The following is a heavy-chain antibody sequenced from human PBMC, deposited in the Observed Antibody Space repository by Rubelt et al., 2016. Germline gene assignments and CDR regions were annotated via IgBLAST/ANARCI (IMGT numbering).Heavy chain of an antibody. V-gene: IGHV1-69*13. J-gene: IGHJ5*02. CDR2: IIPIFGTA. CDR1: GYTFTSYG. CDR3: ATGGDFGVVIPNWFDP. Sequence: QVQLVQSGAEVKKPGASVKVSCKASGYTFTSYGISWVRQAPGQGLEWMGGIIPIFGTANYAQKFQGRVRIPADESTSTAYMELSSLRSEDTAVYYCATGGDFGVVIPNWFDPWGQGTLVTVSS. D-gene: IGHD3-3*01.